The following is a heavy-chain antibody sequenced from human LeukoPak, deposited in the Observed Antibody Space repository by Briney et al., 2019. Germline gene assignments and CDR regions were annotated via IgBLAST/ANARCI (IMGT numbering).Heavy chain of an antibody. V-gene: IGHV3-23*01. Sequence: GGSLRLSCAASGFIFSNYAMSWVRQVPGGGLEWVSTISSRGDSTYVADSVKGRFTISRDNSKNSLYLQMNTVRAEDTAVYYCVKGPRPDITVAHTVENWGQGTLVTVSS. CDR2: ISSRGDST. CDR3: VKGPRPDITVAHTVEN. CDR1: GFIFSNYA. D-gene: IGHD6-19*01. J-gene: IGHJ4*02.